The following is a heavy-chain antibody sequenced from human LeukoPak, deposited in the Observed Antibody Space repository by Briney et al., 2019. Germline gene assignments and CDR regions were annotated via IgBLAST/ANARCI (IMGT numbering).Heavy chain of an antibody. CDR3: AKDFSSGLIDY. Sequence: GGSLRLSCAASGFTFSSFAMSWVRQTPGKGLEWVSTISHDGGSTYFADSVKGRFTISRDNSKSTLYLQMNSLRAEDTALYFCAKDFSSGLIDYWGQGTLVAVSS. CDR1: GFTFSSFA. D-gene: IGHD6-19*01. J-gene: IGHJ4*02. CDR2: ISHDGGST. V-gene: IGHV3-23*01.